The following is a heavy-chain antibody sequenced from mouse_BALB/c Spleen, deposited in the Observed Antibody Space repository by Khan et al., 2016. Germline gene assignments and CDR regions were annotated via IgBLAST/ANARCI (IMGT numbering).Heavy chain of an antibody. D-gene: IGHD1-2*01. CDR3: ARETTAAFDY. V-gene: IGHV5-9*02. J-gene: IGHJ2*01. CDR2: ISSGGSYT. Sequence: EVELVESGGGLVKPGGSLKLSCAASGFTFNTYDMSWIRQTPEKRLEWVATISSGGSYTFYPASVKGRFTISRDNARNTLYLQLSSLRSEDTALYYCARETTAAFDYWGQGTTLTVSS. CDR1: GFTFNTYD.